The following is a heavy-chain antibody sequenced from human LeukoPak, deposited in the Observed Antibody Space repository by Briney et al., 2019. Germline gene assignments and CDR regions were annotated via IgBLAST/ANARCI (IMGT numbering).Heavy chain of an antibody. CDR2: IYNTGRT. V-gene: IGHV4-59*08. J-gene: IGHJ4*02. CDR3: ARQGELAIDY. CDR1: GGSVTNYY. D-gene: IGHD1-26*01. Sequence: SETLSLTCSVSGGSVTNYYWRWIRQSPGKGLEWIGFIYNTGRTNYNPSLQSRVTMSIDTSKNQFSLKLSYVTAADTAVYYCARQGELAIDYWGQGTLVTVSS.